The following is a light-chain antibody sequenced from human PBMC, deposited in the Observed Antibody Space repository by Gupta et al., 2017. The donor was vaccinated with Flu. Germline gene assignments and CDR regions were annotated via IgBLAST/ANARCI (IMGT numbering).Light chain of an antibody. V-gene: IGLV3-19*01. CDR2: GKN. Sequence: SSELTQDPAVSVALGQTVRITCQGDSLRSYYASWYQQKPGQAPVLVIYGKNNRHSGIPDRFSGSSSGNTASLTITGAQAEDEADYYCNSRDSSGTVVFGGGTKLTVL. CDR1: SLRSYY. J-gene: IGLJ2*01. CDR3: NSRDSSGTVV.